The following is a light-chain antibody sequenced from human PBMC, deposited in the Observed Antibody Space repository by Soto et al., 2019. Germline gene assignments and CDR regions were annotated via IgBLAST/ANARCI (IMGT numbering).Light chain of an antibody. Sequence: EIVLTQSPATLSVSPGERATLSCRASQSVDSNLAWYRQKPGQAPRLLIFGASTRATGIPARFSGSGSGTEFTLAISSLQSEDCAVYYCQQYYNWPSTFGGGTKVEIK. CDR1: QSVDSN. V-gene: IGKV3-15*01. CDR3: QQYYNWPST. CDR2: GAS. J-gene: IGKJ4*01.